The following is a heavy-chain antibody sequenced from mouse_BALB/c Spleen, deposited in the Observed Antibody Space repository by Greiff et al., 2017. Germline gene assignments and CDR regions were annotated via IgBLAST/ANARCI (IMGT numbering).Heavy chain of an antibody. CDR2: INSNGGST. D-gene: IGHD2-3*01. CDR1: GFTFSSYG. Sequence: EVKLMESGGGLVKPGGSLKLSCAASGFTFSSYGMSWVRQTPDKRLELVATINSNGGSTYYPDSVKGRFTISRDNAKNTLYLQMSSLKSEDTAMYYCARGRGDGWFAYWGQGTLVTVSA. CDR3: ARGRGDGWFAY. J-gene: IGHJ3*01. V-gene: IGHV5-6-3*01.